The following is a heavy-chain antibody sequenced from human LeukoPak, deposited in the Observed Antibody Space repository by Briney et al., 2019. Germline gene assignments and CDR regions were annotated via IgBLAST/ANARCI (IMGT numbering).Heavy chain of an antibody. Sequence: GASVKVSCKASGYTFTGYYMHWVRQAPGQGLEWMGWINPNSGGTNYAQKFQGRVTMTRDTSISTAYMELSRLRAEDTAVYFCARDQGGSTSYWGQGTLVTVSS. CDR3: ARDQGGSTSY. J-gene: IGHJ4*02. CDR1: GYTFTGYY. V-gene: IGHV1-2*02. CDR2: INPNSGGT. D-gene: IGHD2-2*01.